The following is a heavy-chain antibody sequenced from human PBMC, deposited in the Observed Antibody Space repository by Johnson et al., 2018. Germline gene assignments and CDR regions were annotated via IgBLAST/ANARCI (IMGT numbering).Heavy chain of an antibody. CDR2: IFPGDSESDSHN. CDR1: GYRFTDFW. D-gene: IGHD7-27*01. Sequence: VQLVESGAEVKKPGESLKISCKGSGYRFTDFWIGWVRQMPEKGLEWMGIIFPGDSESDSHNMYSPSFQGQVTMSVDRSVSTAYLQWGRLQASDTAMYFGAGNENFAGDFRGKYALDIWGQGTLVIVSS. V-gene: IGHV5-51*01. CDR3: AGNENFAGDFRGKYALDI. J-gene: IGHJ3*02.